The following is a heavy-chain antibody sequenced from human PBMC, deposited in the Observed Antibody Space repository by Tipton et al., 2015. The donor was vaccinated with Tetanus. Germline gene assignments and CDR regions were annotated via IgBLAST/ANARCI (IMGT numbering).Heavy chain of an antibody. CDR3: TTDPTTFGREYYFDY. D-gene: IGHD3-16*01. CDR2: IKSKTDGGTT. Sequence: CAASGFTFSNAWMNWVRQAPGKGLEWVGRIKSKTDGGTTDYAAPVKGRFTISRDDSKNTLYLQMNSLKTEDTAVYYCTTDPTTFGREYYFDYWGQGTLVTVSS. J-gene: IGHJ4*02. V-gene: IGHV3-15*07. CDR1: GFTFSNAW.